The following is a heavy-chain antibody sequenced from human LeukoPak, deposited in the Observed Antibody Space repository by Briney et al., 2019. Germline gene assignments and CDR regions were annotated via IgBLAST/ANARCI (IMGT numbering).Heavy chain of an antibody. Sequence: ASVKVSCKASGGTFSSYDISWVRQAPGQGLEWMGGIMPMLGTVNYAQKFQGRVTITADKSTSTAYMELSSLRSEDTAVYYCASGRTDIIVVPATLRNYYFDYWGQGTLVTVSS. D-gene: IGHD2-2*01. CDR3: ASGRTDIIVVPATLRNYYFDY. V-gene: IGHV1-69*06. J-gene: IGHJ4*02. CDR2: IMPMLGTV. CDR1: GGTFSSYD.